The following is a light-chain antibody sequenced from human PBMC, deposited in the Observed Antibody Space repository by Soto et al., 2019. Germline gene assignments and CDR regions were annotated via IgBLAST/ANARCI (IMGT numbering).Light chain of an antibody. Sequence: DIQMTQSPSSLSASVGDRVTITCQASQDIRHYLNWYQQRPGKAPRSLIYDGSNLETGVPSRFRGSGSGTNFSLSINSLQPEDVATYYCQQYDNLPESFGGGNKLEIK. CDR2: DGS. V-gene: IGKV1-33*01. CDR3: QQYDNLPES. CDR1: QDIRHY. J-gene: IGKJ4*01.